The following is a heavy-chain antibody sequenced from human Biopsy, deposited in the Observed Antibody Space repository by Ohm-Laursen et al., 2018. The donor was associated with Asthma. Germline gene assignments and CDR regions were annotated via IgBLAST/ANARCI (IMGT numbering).Heavy chain of an antibody. Sequence: SDTLSLTCSVSGAAISRGGYHWSWIRQPPGKGMEWIGSMYHSGSPYYHPSLKSRATISVDTSKNQLSLKMSSVTAADTAVYFCVRHQYSSSWSTFDYWGQGALVTVSS. V-gene: IGHV4-39*01. J-gene: IGHJ4*02. D-gene: IGHD3-22*01. CDR3: VRHQYSSSWSTFDY. CDR2: MYHSGSP. CDR1: GAAISRGGYH.